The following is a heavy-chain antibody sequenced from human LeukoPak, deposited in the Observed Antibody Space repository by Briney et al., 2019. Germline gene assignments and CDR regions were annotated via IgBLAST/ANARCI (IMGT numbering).Heavy chain of an antibody. CDR3: ATSKLQLFPFDY. D-gene: IGHD3-10*01. CDR1: GGPISSYY. Sequence: SETLSLTCTVSGGPISSYYWSWIRQPPGKGLEWIGNIYYRGGTNYNPSPKSRLTISVDTSKNQFSLKLSSVTAADTAVYYCATSKLQLFPFDYWGQGTLVTVSS. V-gene: IGHV4-59*08. CDR2: IYYRGGT. J-gene: IGHJ4*02.